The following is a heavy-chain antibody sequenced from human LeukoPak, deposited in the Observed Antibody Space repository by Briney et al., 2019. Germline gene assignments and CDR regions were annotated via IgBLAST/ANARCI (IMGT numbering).Heavy chain of an antibody. D-gene: IGHD5-18*01. CDR3: AKALNSYGPIYFDY. Sequence: GGSLGLSCAASGFTFSSYAMSWVRQAPGKGLEWVSAISGSGGSTYYAGSVKGRFTISRDNSKNTLYLQMNSLRAEDTAVYYCAKALNSYGPIYFDYWGQGTLVTVSS. CDR2: ISGSGGST. J-gene: IGHJ4*02. CDR1: GFTFSSYA. V-gene: IGHV3-23*01.